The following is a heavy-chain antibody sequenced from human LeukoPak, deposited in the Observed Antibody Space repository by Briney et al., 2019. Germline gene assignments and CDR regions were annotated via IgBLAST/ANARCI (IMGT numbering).Heavy chain of an antibody. D-gene: IGHD2-15*01. Sequence: GGSLRLSCAASGFTFSSYDMHWVRQATGKGLEWVSAIGTAGDTYYPGSVKGRFTISRENAKNSLYLQMNSLRAGDTAVYYCARVLIVVVVAAMVLDYWGQGILVTVSS. CDR1: GFTFSSYD. V-gene: IGHV3-13*01. J-gene: IGHJ4*02. CDR2: IGTAGDT. CDR3: ARVLIVVVVAAMVLDY.